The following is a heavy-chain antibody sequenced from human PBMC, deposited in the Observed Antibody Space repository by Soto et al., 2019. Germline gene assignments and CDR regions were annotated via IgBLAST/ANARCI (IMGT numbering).Heavy chain of an antibody. J-gene: IGHJ5*02. CDR1: GFAFQTYT. CDR3: AKVGVLRTNFRWFDL. Sequence: EGQLVESGGGLVKPGGSLRLSCAASGFAFQTYTMEWLRQPPGKGLEWVSSITISGNYIYYAASVKGRFTISRDNGRNSVYHQMNSLRAEDTAVYYCAKVGVLRTNFRWFDLWGQGTLVTVSS. CDR2: ITISGNYI. D-gene: IGHD2-8*01. V-gene: IGHV3-21*01.